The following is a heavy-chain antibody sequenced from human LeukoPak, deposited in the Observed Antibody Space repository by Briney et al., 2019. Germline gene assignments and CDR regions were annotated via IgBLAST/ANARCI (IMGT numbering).Heavy chain of an antibody. V-gene: IGHV3-33*01. CDR2: IWNDGSQK. Sequence: GRSLRLSCETSGFTFSSYGMHWVRQAPGKGLEWVAVIWNDGSQKYYADSVKGRFTISRDNSKNTLYLQMNSLRAEDTAVYYCARDKGPYYFDYWGQGTLLTVSS. J-gene: IGHJ4*02. CDR1: GFTFSSYG. CDR3: ARDKGPYYFDY.